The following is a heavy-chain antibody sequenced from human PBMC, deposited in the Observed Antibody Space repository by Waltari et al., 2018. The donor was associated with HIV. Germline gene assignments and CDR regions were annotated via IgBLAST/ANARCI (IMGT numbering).Heavy chain of an antibody. CDR1: GFTFDDYA. Sequence: EVQLVESGGGLVQPGRSLRLSCAASGFTFDDYAMPWVRQAPGKGLEWVSGISWNSGSIGYADSVKGRFTISRDNAKNSLYLQMNSLRAEDTALYYCAKGPYSSGLYTTFDYWGQGTLVTVSS. CDR2: ISWNSGSI. CDR3: AKGPYSSGLYTTFDY. D-gene: IGHD6-19*01. J-gene: IGHJ4*02. V-gene: IGHV3-9*01.